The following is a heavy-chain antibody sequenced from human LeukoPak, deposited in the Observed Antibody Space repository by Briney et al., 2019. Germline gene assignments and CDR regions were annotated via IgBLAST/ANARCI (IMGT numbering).Heavy chain of an antibody. D-gene: IGHD3-3*01. V-gene: IGHV1-2*02. J-gene: IGHJ4*02. CDR1: GYTFNDYY. Sequence: ASVKVSCKASGYTFNDYYIHWVRQAPGQGLEWMGWINPHSGGTYYAQKFQGRVTITMDRSISTACMELSRLRSDDTAVYYCARAGGTYYDFWSAHWGQGTLVTVSS. CDR2: INPHSGGT. CDR3: ARAGGTYYDFWSAH.